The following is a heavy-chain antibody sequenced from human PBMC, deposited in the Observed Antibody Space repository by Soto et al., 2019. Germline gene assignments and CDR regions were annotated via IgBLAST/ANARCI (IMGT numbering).Heavy chain of an antibody. CDR2: IYYGGST. CDR1: GGSISSYY. D-gene: IGHD3-10*01. J-gene: IGHJ6*03. V-gene: IGHV4-59*01. CDR3: ARVLGDGEEYYYMDV. Sequence: LSETLSLTCTVSGGSISSYYWSWIRQPPGKGLEWIGYIYYGGSTNYNPSLKSRVTISVDTSKNQFSLKLSSVTAADTAVYYCARVLGDGEEYYYMDVWGKGTTVTVSS.